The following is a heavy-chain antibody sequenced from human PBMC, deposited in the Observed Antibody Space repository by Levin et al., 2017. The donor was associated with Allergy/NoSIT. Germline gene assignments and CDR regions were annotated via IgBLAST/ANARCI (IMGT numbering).Heavy chain of an antibody. J-gene: IGHJ6*02. D-gene: IGHD4-11*01. V-gene: IGHV3-72*01. CDR2: IRDKPNGYTT. Sequence: HPGGSLRLSCVGSGFTFSAHYMDWVRQAPGKGLEWVGRIRDKPNGYTTEYAASVKGRFTISRDDSQSSLYLQMNSLKIEDSALYYCTRGATVINPQYYYAMDVWGQGTLVTVSS. CDR3: TRGATVINPQYYYAMDV. CDR1: GFTFSAHY.